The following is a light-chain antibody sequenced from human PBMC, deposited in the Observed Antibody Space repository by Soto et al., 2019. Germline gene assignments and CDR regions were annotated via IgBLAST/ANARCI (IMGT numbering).Light chain of an antibody. Sequence: EVVMTQSPATLSVSPGERVTFSCRASQSVGSNLAWYQQKPGQAPSLLIYTTSTRASGVPARFSGSGSGTEFTLTINSLQTEDFGLYYCQQYNTWPRTFGQGTKVDIK. V-gene: IGKV3-15*01. CDR1: QSVGSN. CDR3: QQYNTWPRT. J-gene: IGKJ1*01. CDR2: TTS.